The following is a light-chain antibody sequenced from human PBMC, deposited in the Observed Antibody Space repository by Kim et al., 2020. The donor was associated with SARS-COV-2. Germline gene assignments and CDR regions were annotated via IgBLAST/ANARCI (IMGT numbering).Light chain of an antibody. Sequence: EIVLTQSPATLSLTPGERATLSCRASQSVSSYLAWYQQKSGQAPRLLIYDASNRATGIPARFSGSGSGTDFTLTISSLEPEDFAVYYCQQRSPLTFGGGTKVDIK. CDR2: DAS. J-gene: IGKJ4*01. CDR1: QSVSSY. V-gene: IGKV3-11*01. CDR3: QQRSPLT.